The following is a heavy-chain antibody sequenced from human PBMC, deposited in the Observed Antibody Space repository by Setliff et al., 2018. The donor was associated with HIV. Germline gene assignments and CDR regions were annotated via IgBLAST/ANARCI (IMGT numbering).Heavy chain of an antibody. D-gene: IGHD5-12*01. V-gene: IGHV1-18*01. J-gene: IGHJ6*03. CDR3: ATNPEMATINYYYYYMDV. CDR1: GYSFFSYS. Sequence: ASVKVSCKASGYSFFSYSITWVRQAPGQGLEWVGWINCYSGDSKFPEKLQGRITMTADTSTSTAYMEVSSLRPEDTAVYYCATNPEMATINYYYYYMDVWGKGTTVTVSS. CDR2: INCYSGDS.